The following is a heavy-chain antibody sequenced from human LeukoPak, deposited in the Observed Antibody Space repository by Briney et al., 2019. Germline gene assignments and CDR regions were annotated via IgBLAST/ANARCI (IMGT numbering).Heavy chain of an antibody. V-gene: IGHV1-8*01. J-gene: IGHJ4*02. CDR1: GYTFTNYD. Sequence: ASVKVSCKASGYTFTNYDINCVRQATGQGLEWMGYKNPNSGNAAYAQKFQGRVTITTDASITTAYMELSGLRSEDTALYYCARAGLDYWGQGTLVTVSS. CDR3: ARAGLDY. CDR2: KNPNSGNA.